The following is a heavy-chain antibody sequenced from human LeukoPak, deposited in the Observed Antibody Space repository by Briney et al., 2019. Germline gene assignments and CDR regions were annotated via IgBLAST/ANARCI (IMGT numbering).Heavy chain of an antibody. J-gene: IGHJ6*02. CDR3: ARGCRATRGWWRQGGYYYYYGMDV. D-gene: IGHD2-15*01. V-gene: IGHV4-31*03. CDR2: IYYSGST. Sequence: SETLSLTCSVSGGSISSGGYYWSWIRQHPGKGLEWIGYIYYSGSTYYNPSLKGRVTISVDTSKNQFSLKLSSVTAADTAVYYCARGCRATRGWWRQGGYYYYYGMDVWGQGTTVTVSS. CDR1: GGSISSGGYY.